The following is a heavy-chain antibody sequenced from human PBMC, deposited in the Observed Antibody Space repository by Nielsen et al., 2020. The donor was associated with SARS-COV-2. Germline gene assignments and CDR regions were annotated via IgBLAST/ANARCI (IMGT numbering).Heavy chain of an antibody. CDR3: ARDIIIGVGATIHYRFDY. J-gene: IGHJ4*02. CDR2: INPSGGST. V-gene: IGHV1-46*01. D-gene: IGHD1-26*01. Sequence: ASVKVSCKASGYTFTSYYMHWVRQAPGQGLEWMGIINPSGGSTSYAQKFQGRVTMTRDTSTSTVYMELSSLRSEDTAVYYCARDIIIGVGATIHYRFDYWGQGTLVTVSS. CDR1: GYTFTSYY.